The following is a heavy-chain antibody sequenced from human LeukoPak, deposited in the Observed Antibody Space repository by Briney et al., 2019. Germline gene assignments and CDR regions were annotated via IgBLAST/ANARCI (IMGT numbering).Heavy chain of an antibody. V-gene: IGHV1-2*02. CDR1: GYTFTGYY. D-gene: IGHD2-2*02. Sequence: ASVKVSCKASGYTFTGYYIYWVRQAPGQGLEWMGWINPNNGGTNYAQKFQGRVTMTRDTSISTAYMELSRLRSDGTALYYCARDGTHCSSPSCYTGYNWFDPWGQGTVVTVSS. J-gene: IGHJ5*02. CDR3: ARDGTHCSSPSCYTGYNWFDP. CDR2: INPNNGGT.